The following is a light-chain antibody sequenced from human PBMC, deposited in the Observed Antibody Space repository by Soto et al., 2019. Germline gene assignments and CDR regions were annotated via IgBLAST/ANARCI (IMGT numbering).Light chain of an antibody. CDR1: QSVSSSY. CDR3: QQYGSSRFT. CDR2: GAS. Sequence: EIVLTQSPGTLSLSPGERATLSCRASQSVSSSYLAWYQQKPGQAPRLLIYGASSMATGIPDRFSGSGSGTDFTLTISRLETEDCAVYYCQQYGSSRFTFGPGTKVDIK. J-gene: IGKJ3*01. V-gene: IGKV3-20*01.